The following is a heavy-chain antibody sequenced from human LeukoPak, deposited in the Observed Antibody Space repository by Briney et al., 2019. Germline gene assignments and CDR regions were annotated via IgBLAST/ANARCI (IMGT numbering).Heavy chain of an antibody. J-gene: IGHJ4*02. CDR1: GGTFSSCA. V-gene: IGHV1-69*13. CDR3: AREVWRGSYYYDSSGYYYFDY. D-gene: IGHD3-22*01. Sequence: SVKVSCKASGGTFSSCAISWVRQAPGQGLEWMGGIIPIFGTANYAQKFQGRVTITADESTSTAYMELSSLRSEDTAVYYCAREVWRGSYYYDSSGYYYFDYWGQGTLVTVSS. CDR2: IIPIFGTA.